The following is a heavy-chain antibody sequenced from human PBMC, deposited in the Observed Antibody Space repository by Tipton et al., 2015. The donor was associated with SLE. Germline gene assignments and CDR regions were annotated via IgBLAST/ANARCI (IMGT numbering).Heavy chain of an antibody. CDR3: AKNGDVTIFGVVSDFDY. CDR2: ISGSGGST. Sequence: SLRLSCAASGFTFSSYAMSWVRQAPGKGLEWVSAISGSGGSTYYADSVKGRFTISRDNSKNTLYLQMNSLRAEDTAVYYCAKNGDVTIFGVVSDFDYWGQGTLVTVSS. D-gene: IGHD3-3*01. J-gene: IGHJ4*02. CDR1: GFTFSSYA. V-gene: IGHV3-23*01.